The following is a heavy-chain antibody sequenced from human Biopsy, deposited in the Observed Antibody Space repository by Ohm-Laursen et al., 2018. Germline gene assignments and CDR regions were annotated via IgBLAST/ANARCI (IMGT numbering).Heavy chain of an antibody. CDR2: IWYDGSRE. J-gene: IGHJ4*02. V-gene: IGHV3-33*06. D-gene: IGHD2-2*02. Sequence: SLRLSCAASGFTFSSYGMHWVRQAPGKGLEWVAVIWYDGSREYYADSVEGRFTISRDNSKNTLYLEMNSLRAEDTAIYYCAKARSGSSNSCYNYWGQGTLVIVSS. CDR3: AKARSGSSNSCYNY. CDR1: GFTFSSYG.